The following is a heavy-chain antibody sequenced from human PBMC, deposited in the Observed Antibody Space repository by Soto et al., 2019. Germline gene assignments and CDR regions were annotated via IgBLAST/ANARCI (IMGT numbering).Heavy chain of an antibody. CDR3: SLYYGDYKSYFDY. J-gene: IGHJ4*02. CDR2: INHSGST. D-gene: IGHD4-17*01. V-gene: IGHV4-34*01. Sequence: SETLSLTCAVYGGSFSGYYWTWIRQPPGTGLEWIGEINHSGSTNYNPSLKSRDTISVDTSKNQFSLNLNSVTAADTAFYYCSLYYGDYKSYFDYWGQGTLVTGSS. CDR1: GGSFSGYY.